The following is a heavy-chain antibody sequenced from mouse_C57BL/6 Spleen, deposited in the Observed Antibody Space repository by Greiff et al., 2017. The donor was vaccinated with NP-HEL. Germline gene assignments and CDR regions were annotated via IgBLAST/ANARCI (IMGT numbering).Heavy chain of an antibody. Sequence: VQLQQSGPELVKPGASVKISCKASGYAFSSSWMNWVKQRPGKGLEWIGRIYPGDGDTNYNGKFKGKATLTADKSSSTAYMQLSSLTSEDSAVYFCARGGSGYWFAYWGQGTLVTASA. CDR3: ARGGSGYWFAY. CDR1: GYAFSSSW. CDR2: IYPGDGDT. J-gene: IGHJ3*01. V-gene: IGHV1-82*01. D-gene: IGHD3-2*02.